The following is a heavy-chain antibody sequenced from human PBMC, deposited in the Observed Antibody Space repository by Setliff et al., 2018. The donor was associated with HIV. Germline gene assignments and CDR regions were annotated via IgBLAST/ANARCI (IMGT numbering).Heavy chain of an antibody. J-gene: IGHJ6*03. V-gene: IGHV3-30*02. Sequence: GGSLRLSCTASGFTFSSYGMHWVRQAPGKGLEWVAFIRYDGSNKYYADSVKGLFTISRDNAKNSLYLQMNSLRAEDTAVYYCARVTAAAGYYYYYYMDVWGKGTTVTVSS. CDR1: GFTFSSYG. CDR2: IRYDGSNK. CDR3: ARVTAAAGYYYYYYMDV. D-gene: IGHD6-13*01.